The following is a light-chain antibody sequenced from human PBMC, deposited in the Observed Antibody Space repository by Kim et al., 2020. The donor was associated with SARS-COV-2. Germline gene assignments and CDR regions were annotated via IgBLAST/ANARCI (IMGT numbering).Light chain of an antibody. CDR2: SAF. V-gene: IGKV1-9*01. Sequence: IQLTQSPSSLSASVGDTVTITCRASQGINSNLAWYQQRPGKAPNLLIYSAFTLHSGVPSRFSGSGSGTDFTLTITSLQPEDFATYHCQQHHSFPLTFGGGTKLEL. CDR3: QQHHSFPLT. J-gene: IGKJ4*01. CDR1: QGINSN.